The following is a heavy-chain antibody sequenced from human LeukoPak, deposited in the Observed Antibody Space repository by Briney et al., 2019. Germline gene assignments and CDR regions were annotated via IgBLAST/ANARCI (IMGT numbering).Heavy chain of an antibody. CDR3: ARGSGFTMVRGVYYFDY. D-gene: IGHD3-10*01. V-gene: IGHV4-39*07. Sequence: SETLSLTCTVSGGSISSSSYYWGWIRQPPGKGLEWIGSIYYSGSTYYNPSPKSRVTISVDTSKNQFSLKLSSVTAADTAVYYCARGSGFTMVRGVYYFDYWGQGTLVTVSS. CDR1: GGSISSSSYY. CDR2: IYYSGST. J-gene: IGHJ4*02.